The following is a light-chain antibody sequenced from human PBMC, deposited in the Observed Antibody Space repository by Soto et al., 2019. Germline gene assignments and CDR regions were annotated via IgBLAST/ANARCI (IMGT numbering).Light chain of an antibody. V-gene: IGKV3-20*01. J-gene: IGKJ2*01. CDR2: GAS. CDR3: QQYAGSSYT. CDR1: QSVSSTY. Sequence: EIVLTQSPGTLSLSPGERATLSCRASQSVSSTYLVWYQQKPGQAPRPLIYGASTRATGIPDRFSGSGSGTDFTLTISRLEPEDFAVYYCQQYAGSSYTFGQGTKLESK.